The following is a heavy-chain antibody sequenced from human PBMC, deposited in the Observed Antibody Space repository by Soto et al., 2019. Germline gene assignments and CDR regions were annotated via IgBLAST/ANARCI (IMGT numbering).Heavy chain of an antibody. CDR1: GGTFGSYA. V-gene: IGHV1-69*01. CDR2: IIPIPGTA. D-gene: IGHD2-2*01. CDR3: ARSQGSSTSLEIYYYYYYGMDV. J-gene: IGHJ6*02. Sequence: QVQLVQSGAEVKKPGSSVKVSCKASGGTFGSYAISWVRQAPGQGLXXXGXIIPIPGTANYAQKFQGRVTIAADESTSTAYMELSSLRSEDTAVYYCARSQGSSTSLEIYYYYYYGMDVWGQGTTVTVSS.